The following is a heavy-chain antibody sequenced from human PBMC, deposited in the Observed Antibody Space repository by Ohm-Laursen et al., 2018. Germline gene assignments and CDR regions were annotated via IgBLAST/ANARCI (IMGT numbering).Heavy chain of an antibody. Sequence: PSETLSLTCTVSGGSISSYYWSWIRQPPGKGLEWIGYIYYSGSTNYNPSLKSRVTISVDTSKNQFSLKLSSVTAADTAVYYCAREHGGSYFDYWGQGTLVTVSS. J-gene: IGHJ4*02. CDR3: AREHGGSYFDY. CDR2: IYYSGST. V-gene: IGHV4-59*01. D-gene: IGHD1-26*01. CDR1: GGSISSYY.